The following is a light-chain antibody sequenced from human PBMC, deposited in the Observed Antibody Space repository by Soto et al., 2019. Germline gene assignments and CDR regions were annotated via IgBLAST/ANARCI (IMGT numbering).Light chain of an antibody. J-gene: IGKJ1*01. CDR2: DAS. CDR1: QSISSW. Sequence: DIQRTQSPSTLSASLGDRVTITCRASQSISSWLAWYQQKPVKSPKLLIYDASSLESVVPSRFRGSGSGTEFTLSITSLQPDDFETHYCQQCFWHWTVGPGTKVDIK. CDR3: QQCFWHWT. V-gene: IGKV1-5*01.